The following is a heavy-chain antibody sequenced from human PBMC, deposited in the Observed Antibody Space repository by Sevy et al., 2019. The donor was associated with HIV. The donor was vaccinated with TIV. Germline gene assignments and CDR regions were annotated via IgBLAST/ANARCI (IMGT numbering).Heavy chain of an antibody. CDR1: GFTFDDYA. CDR2: ITRNSYEAYGGTT. J-gene: IGHJ4*02. D-gene: IGHD5-12*01. Sequence: GGSLRLSCTTSGFTFDDYAMSWFRQAPGKGLEWVAFITRNSYEAYGGTTDYAACGKGRFIISRDDSKSIAHLQMNSLKTEDTAVYYCTRGLATADTPEYYFDYWGQGTLVTVSS. CDR3: TRGLATADTPEYYFDY. V-gene: IGHV3-49*03.